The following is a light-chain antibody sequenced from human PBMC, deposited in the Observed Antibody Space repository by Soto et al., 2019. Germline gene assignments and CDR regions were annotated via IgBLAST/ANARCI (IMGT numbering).Light chain of an antibody. V-gene: IGKV3-15*01. CDR3: QEYNNFPALT. CDR2: GAS. J-gene: IGKJ4*01. CDR1: QSVSSN. Sequence: EIVMTQSPATLSVSPGERATLSCRANQSVSSNLAWYQQKPGQAPRLLISGASTRATGIPDRFSGSGSGTEFTLTISRLQSEDFAVYYCQEYNNFPALTFVGGTKVDIK.